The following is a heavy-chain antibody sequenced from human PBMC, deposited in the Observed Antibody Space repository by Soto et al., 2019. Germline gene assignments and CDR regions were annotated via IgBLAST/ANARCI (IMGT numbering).Heavy chain of an antibody. Sequence: QVQLVESGGGVVQPGRSLRLSCAASGFTFSSYGMHWVRQAPGKGLEWVAVISYDGSKKYYADSVKGRFTISRDNSKNTLYLQMNSLRAEDTAVYYCAKDGGDQPFFDYWGQGTLVTVSS. CDR3: AKDGGDQPFFDY. CDR1: GFTFSSYG. CDR2: ISYDGSKK. D-gene: IGHD3-10*01. V-gene: IGHV3-30*18. J-gene: IGHJ4*02.